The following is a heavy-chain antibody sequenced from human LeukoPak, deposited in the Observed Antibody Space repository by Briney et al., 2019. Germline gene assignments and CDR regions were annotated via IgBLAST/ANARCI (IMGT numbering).Heavy chain of an antibody. CDR2: INPNSGDT. V-gene: IGHV1-2*02. D-gene: IGHD3-16*02. Sequence: ASVKVSCKASGYIFTGYYMHWVRQAPGQGLEWMGWINPNSGDTNYAQKFQGRVTMTRDTSISTAYMELSRLRSDDTAVYYCARDYDYVWGSYRLSHGGFDPWGQGTLVTVSS. J-gene: IGHJ5*02. CDR1: GYIFTGYY. CDR3: ARDYDYVWGSYRLSHGGFDP.